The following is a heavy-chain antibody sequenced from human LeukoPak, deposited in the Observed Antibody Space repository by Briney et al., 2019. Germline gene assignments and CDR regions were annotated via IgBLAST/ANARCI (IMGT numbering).Heavy chain of an antibody. CDR3: ARDRGYCSSTSCYYWFDP. V-gene: IGHV4-4*07. Sequence: SETLSLTCTVSGGSISTYSWSWIRQPAGKGLEWIGRICTSGSAKYNSSLKSRVSMSLDTSKNQFSLKLSSVTAADTAVYYCARDRGYCSSTSCYYWFDPWGQGTLVTVSS. J-gene: IGHJ5*02. D-gene: IGHD2-2*01. CDR1: GGSISTYS. CDR2: ICTSGSA.